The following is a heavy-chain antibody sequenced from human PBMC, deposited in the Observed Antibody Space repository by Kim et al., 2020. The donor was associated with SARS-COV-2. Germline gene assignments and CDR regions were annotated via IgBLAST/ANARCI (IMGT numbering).Heavy chain of an antibody. CDR3: AKDSSYYDILTGYTSFD. CDR2: ISYDGSNK. CDR1: GFTFRSYG. V-gene: IGHV3-30*18. D-gene: IGHD3-9*01. J-gene: IGHJ4*01. Sequence: GGSLRLSCAASGFTFRSYGMHWVRQAPGKGLEWVAVISYDGSNKYYADSVKGRFTISRDNSKNTLYLQMNSLRAEDTAVYYCAKDSSYYDILTGYTSFD.